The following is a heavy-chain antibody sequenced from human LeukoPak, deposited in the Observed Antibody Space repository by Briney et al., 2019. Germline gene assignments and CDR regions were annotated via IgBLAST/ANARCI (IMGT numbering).Heavy chain of an antibody. V-gene: IGHV1-24*01. D-gene: IGHD5-24*01. J-gene: IGHJ4*02. CDR1: GYSLTELY. CDR3: ARIARGGYNSPSSFDH. Sequence: ASVKVSCKVSGYSLTELYIHWVRQAPGKGLEWMGGFDPDDGETIYAQKFQGRVTMTEDTSADIAYLELSSLKSEDTAIYYCARIARGGYNSPSSFDHWGQGTLVTVSS. CDR2: FDPDDGET.